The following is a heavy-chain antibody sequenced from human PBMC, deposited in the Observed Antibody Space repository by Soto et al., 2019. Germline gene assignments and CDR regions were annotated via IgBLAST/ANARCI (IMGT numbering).Heavy chain of an antibody. Sequence: GGSLRLSCAASGFTFSSYAMHWVRQAPGKGLEWVAVISYDGSNKYYADSVKGRFTISRDNSKNTLYLQMNSLRAEDTAVYYCARAAKGKQQLVWTRWFDPWGQGTLVTVSS. V-gene: IGHV3-30-3*01. CDR3: ARAAKGKQQLVWTRWFDP. CDR2: ISYDGSNK. CDR1: GFTFSSYA. J-gene: IGHJ5*02. D-gene: IGHD6-13*01.